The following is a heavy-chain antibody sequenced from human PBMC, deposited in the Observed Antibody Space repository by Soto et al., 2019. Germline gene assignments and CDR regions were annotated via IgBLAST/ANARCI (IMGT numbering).Heavy chain of an antibody. CDR2: IHHSGTT. D-gene: IGHD3-22*01. V-gene: IGHV4-4*02. Sequence: QVQLQESGPGLVKPSGTLSLTCSVSGGSISSNWWSWVRQPPGNGLEWIGEIHHSGTTNYIPSLRSRATISLDKSMNQLSLHLNSVPAADTAFYFCARHTALATMRGCDYWGPGPLVTVSS. J-gene: IGHJ4*02. CDR1: GGSISSNW. CDR3: ARHTALATMRGCDY.